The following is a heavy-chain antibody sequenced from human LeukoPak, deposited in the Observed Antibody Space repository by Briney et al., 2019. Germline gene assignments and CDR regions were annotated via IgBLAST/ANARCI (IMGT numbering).Heavy chain of an antibody. V-gene: IGHV3-30*18. CDR1: GFTFSSYA. J-gene: IGHJ3*01. CDR3: AKLGYSSGWYDFQIDAFDF. CDR2: ISYDGSNK. Sequence: GGSLRLSCAASGFTFSSYAMSWVRQAPGKGLEWVAVISYDGSNKFYADSVKGRFTISRDNSKNTLYLQMNSLRAEDTAVYYCAKLGYSSGWYDFQIDAFDFWGQGTMVTVSS. D-gene: IGHD6-19*01.